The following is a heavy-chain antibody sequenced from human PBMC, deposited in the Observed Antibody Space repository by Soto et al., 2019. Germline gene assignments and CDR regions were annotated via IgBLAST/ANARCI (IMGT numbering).Heavy chain of an antibody. CDR3: ARGRLYLTY. Sequence: GGSLRLSCSASGFTFNTYWMTWVRQAPGKGLEWVANIKQDGSEGYYVDSVKGRFTISRDNAKNSLYLQMKSLRVEDTAEYYCARGRLYLTYWGQGTPVTVSS. CDR1: GFTFNTYW. J-gene: IGHJ4*02. D-gene: IGHD2-8*01. CDR2: IKQDGSEG. V-gene: IGHV3-7*03.